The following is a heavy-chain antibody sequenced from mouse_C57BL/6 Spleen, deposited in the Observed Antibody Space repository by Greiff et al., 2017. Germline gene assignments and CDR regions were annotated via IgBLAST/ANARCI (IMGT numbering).Heavy chain of an antibody. CDR1: GYTFTSYW. CDR3: ARCAYYSNYAYAMDY. CDR2: IDLSDSYT. D-gene: IGHD2-5*01. Sequence: QVQLQQPGAELVMPGASVKLSCKASGYTFTSYWMHWVKQRPGQGLEWIGEIDLSDSYTNYNQKFKGKSTLTVDKSSSTAYMQLSSLTSEDSAVYYCARCAYYSNYAYAMDYWGQGTSVTVSS. J-gene: IGHJ4*01. V-gene: IGHV1-69*01.